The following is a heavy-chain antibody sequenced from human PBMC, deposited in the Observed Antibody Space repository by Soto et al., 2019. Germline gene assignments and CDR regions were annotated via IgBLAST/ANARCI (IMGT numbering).Heavy chain of an antibody. D-gene: IGHD3-10*01. CDR1: GFSLSTSGVG. Sequence: QITLKESGPTLVKPTQTLTLTCTFSGFSLSTSGVGVGWIRQPPGKALEWLAYIYWDDEKRYSPSLKNRLTITKDTYKNQVVLTMTNMDPVDTGTYYCAPRPPMVRALYFDYWGQGTLVTVSS. CDR3: APRPPMVRALYFDY. V-gene: IGHV2-5*02. J-gene: IGHJ4*02. CDR2: IYWDDEK.